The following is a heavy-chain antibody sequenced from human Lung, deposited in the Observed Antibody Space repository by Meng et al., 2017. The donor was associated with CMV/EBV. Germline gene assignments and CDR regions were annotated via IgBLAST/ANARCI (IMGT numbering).Heavy chain of an antibody. D-gene: IGHD1-26*01. CDR2: FFHSGDT. J-gene: IGHJ4*02. V-gene: IGHV4-39*01. CDR1: DVSISNGSFF. CDR3: ARHLRGYSWPKSD. Sequence: GSLRLYCTVSDVSISNGSFFWGWIRQPPGKGLEWIGSFFHSGDTYSNPSLRSRVAISVDTSKNQFSLRLSSVTATDTAVYYCARHLRGYSWPKSDWGQGTRVPGSS.